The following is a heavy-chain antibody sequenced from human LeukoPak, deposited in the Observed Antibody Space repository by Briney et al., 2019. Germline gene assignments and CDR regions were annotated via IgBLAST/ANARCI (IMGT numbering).Heavy chain of an antibody. CDR2: ISSGGNYI. CDR3: ARAGILVAGTDWYFDL. V-gene: IGHV3-21*01. D-gene: IGHD6-19*01. J-gene: IGHJ2*01. CDR1: GFTFSPYS. Sequence: KPGGSLRLSCAASGFTFSPYSMNWVRQAPGKGLEWVSSISSGGNYIYYADSVKGRFTISRDNAKNSLYLQMNSLRAEETAVYYCARAGILVAGTDWYFDLWGRGTLVTVSS.